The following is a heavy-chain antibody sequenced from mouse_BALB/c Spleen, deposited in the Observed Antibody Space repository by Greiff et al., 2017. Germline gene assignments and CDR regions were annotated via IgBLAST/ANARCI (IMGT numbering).Heavy chain of an antibody. CDR1: GYSFTGYT. CDR3: ARYYRYDDGYAMDY. Sequence: VHVKQSGPELVKPGASMKISCKASGYSFTGYTMHWVKQSHGKNLEWIGLINPYNGGTSYNQKLKGKATLTVDKSSSTAYMELLSLTSEDSAVYYCARYYRYDDGYAMDYWGQGTSVTVSS. CDR2: INPYNGGT. J-gene: IGHJ4*01. D-gene: IGHD2-14*01. V-gene: IGHV1-18*01.